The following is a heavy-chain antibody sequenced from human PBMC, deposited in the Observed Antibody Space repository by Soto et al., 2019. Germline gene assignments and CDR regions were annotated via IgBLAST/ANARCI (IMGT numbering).Heavy chain of an antibody. D-gene: IGHD1-26*01. CDR3: TRDEGWELPVDY. CDR1: GFTFGDYA. CDR2: IRSKAYGGTT. Sequence: EVQLVESGGGLVKPGRSLRLSCTASGFTFGDYAMSWFRQAPGKGLEWVGFIRSKAYGGTTEYAAPVKGRFTISRDDSKSIAYLQMNSLKTEDTAVYYCTRDEGWELPVDYWGQGTLVTVSS. V-gene: IGHV3-49*05. J-gene: IGHJ4*02.